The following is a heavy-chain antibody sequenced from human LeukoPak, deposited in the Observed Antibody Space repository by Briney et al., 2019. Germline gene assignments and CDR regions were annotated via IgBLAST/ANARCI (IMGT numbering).Heavy chain of an antibody. J-gene: IGHJ6*02. CDR2: IYSGGST. Sequence: GGSLRLSCAASGFIFDDYGMSWVRQAPGKGLEWVSLIYSGGSTYYADSVKGRFTISRDNSKNTLYLQMNSLRAEDTAVYYCARSPHYFYGMDVWGQGTTVTVSS. CDR3: ARSPHYFYGMDV. CDR1: GFIFDDYG. V-gene: IGHV3-66*01.